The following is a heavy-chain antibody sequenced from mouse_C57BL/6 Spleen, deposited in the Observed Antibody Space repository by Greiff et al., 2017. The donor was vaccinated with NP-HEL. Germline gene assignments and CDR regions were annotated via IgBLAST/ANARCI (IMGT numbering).Heavy chain of an antibody. CDR1: GYTFTSYW. D-gene: IGHD2-4*01. Sequence: QVQLQQSGAELVKPGASVKMSCKASGYTFTSYWITWVKQRPGQGLEWIGDIYPGSGSTNYNEKFKSKATLTVDTSSSTAYMQLSSLTYEDSAVYYCARDGVYDYSFDYWGQGTTLTVSS. CDR3: ARDGVYDYSFDY. V-gene: IGHV1-55*01. J-gene: IGHJ2*01. CDR2: IYPGSGST.